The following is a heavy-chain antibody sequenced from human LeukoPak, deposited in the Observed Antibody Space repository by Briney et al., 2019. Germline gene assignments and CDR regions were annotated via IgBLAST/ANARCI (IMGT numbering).Heavy chain of an antibody. D-gene: IGHD3-10*01. CDR1: GGSISSSSYY. CDR2: IYYSGST. J-gene: IGHJ4*02. Sequence: SETLSLTCTVSGGSISSSSYYWGWIRQPPGKGLEWIGYIYYSGSTNYNPSLKSRVTMSVDTSKNQFSLKLSSVTAADTAVYYCARDNYYGSGSPYLWGQGTLVTVSS. V-gene: IGHV4-61*05. CDR3: ARDNYYGSGSPYL.